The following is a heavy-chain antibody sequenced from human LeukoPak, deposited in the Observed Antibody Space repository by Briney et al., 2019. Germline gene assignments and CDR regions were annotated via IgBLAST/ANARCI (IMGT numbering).Heavy chain of an antibody. CDR1: GYIFTTHW. D-gene: IGHD3-22*01. CDR3: ARLRYYDSSGGHYFDY. Sequence: GESLKISCQGSGYIFTTHWIGWVRQMPGKGLEWMGIIYPYDSDTRYSPSFQGQVTMSADKSISTAYLQWSTLKASDTAMYYCARLRYYDSSGGHYFDYWGQGTLVTVSS. J-gene: IGHJ4*02. CDR2: IYPYDSDT. V-gene: IGHV5-51*01.